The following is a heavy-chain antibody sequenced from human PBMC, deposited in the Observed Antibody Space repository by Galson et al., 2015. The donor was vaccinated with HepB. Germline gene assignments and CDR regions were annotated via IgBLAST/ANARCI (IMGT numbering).Heavy chain of an antibody. V-gene: IGHV3-30*03. CDR3: ARTLPAVARAYFHY. CDR1: TFIFSTYS. D-gene: IGHD6-19*01. CDR2: ISHDGNNK. J-gene: IGHJ4*02. Sequence: SLRLSCAASTFIFSTYSMDWVRQAPGKGLEWVAVISHDGNNKYYSDSLKGRFTVSRDNSKNTLYLQMNSLRAEDTAVYYCARTLPAVARAYFHYWGQGTLVTVSS.